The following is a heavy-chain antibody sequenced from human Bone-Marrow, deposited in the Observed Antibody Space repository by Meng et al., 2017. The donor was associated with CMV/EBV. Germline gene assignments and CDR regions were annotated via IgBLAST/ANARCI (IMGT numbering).Heavy chain of an antibody. CDR2: IYYSGST. V-gene: IGHV4-39*07. CDR3: ASGIGYCSGTSCHTPYYYGMDV. Sequence: SETLSLTCTVSGGSISSSSYYWGWIRQPPGKGLEWIGSIYYSGSTYYNPSLKSRVTISVDTSKNQFSLKLRSVTAADTAVYYCASGIGYCSGTSCHTPYYYGMDVWGQGTTVTVSS. J-gene: IGHJ6*02. CDR1: GGSISSSSYY. D-gene: IGHD2-2*02.